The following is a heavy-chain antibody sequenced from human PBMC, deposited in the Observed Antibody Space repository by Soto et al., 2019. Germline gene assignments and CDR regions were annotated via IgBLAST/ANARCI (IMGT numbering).Heavy chain of an antibody. CDR1: GGYISSSSYY. CDR3: ARRRMITFGGVIGGRGAFDI. CDR2: IYYSGST. Sequence: PSETLSLTCTVSGGYISSSSYYWGWIRQPPGKGLEWIGSIYYSGSTYYNPSLKSRVTISVDTSKNQFSLKLSSVTAADTAVYYCARRRMITFGGVIGGRGAFDIWGQGTMVTVSS. D-gene: IGHD3-16*02. J-gene: IGHJ3*02. V-gene: IGHV4-39*01.